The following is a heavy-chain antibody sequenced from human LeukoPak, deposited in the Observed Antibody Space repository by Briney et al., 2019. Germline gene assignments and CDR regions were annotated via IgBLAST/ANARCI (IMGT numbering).Heavy chain of an antibody. CDR1: GYTFTGYY. Sequence: GASVKVSCKASGYTFTGYYMHWVRQAPGQGLEWMGRINPNSGGTNYAQKFQGRVTMTRDTSIGTAYMELSRLRSDDTAVYYCARGLHNWNDVSDYWGQGTLVTVSS. CDR2: INPNSGGT. J-gene: IGHJ4*02. V-gene: IGHV1-2*06. CDR3: ARGLHNWNDVSDY. D-gene: IGHD1-1*01.